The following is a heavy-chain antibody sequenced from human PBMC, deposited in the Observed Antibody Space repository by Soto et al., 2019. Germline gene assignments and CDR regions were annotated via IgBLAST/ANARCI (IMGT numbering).Heavy chain of an antibody. Sequence: ASVKVSCKASGYTFTGYYMHWVRQAPGQGLEWMGWINPNSGGTNYAQKFQGGVTMTRDTSISTAYMELSRLRSDDTAVYYCARDMATTPPYYYYYGMDVWGQGTTVTVSS. V-gene: IGHV1-2*02. CDR3: ARDMATTPPYYYYYGMDV. CDR2: INPNSGGT. D-gene: IGHD5-12*01. J-gene: IGHJ6*02. CDR1: GYTFTGYY.